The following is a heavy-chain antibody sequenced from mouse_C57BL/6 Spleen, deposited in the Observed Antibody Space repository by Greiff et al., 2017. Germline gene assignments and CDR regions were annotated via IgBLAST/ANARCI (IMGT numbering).Heavy chain of an antibody. V-gene: IGHV2-2*01. J-gene: IGHJ4*01. D-gene: IGHD1-1*02. CDR1: GFSLTSYG. CDR3: ARHSYDAMGY. CDR2: IWSGGST. Sequence: QVQLKQSGPGLVQPSQCLSITCTVSGFSLTSYGVHWVRQSPGKGLEWLGVIWSGGSTDYNAAFISRLSISKDNYKSQVFFKMNSLQADDTAIYYCARHSYDAMGYWGPGTSVTVSS.